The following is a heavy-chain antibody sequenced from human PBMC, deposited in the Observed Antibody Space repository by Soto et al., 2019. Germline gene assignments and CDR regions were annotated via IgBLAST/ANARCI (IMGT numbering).Heavy chain of an antibody. V-gene: IGHV1-18*04. J-gene: IGHJ4*02. D-gene: IGHD5-12*01. CDR2: VSAYNGNT. Sequence: EASVKVSCKASGYTFTSYGISWVRQAPGQGLEWMGWVSAYNGNTNYAQKLQCRVTMTTDTSTSTAYMELRSLRTDDTAVYYCARDKGWLQSRLGSYWGKGTLVTVSS. CDR3: ARDKGWLQSRLGSY. CDR1: GYTFTSYG.